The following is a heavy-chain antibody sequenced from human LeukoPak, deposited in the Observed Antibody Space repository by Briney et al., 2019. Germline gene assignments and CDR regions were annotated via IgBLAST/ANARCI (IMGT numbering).Heavy chain of an antibody. CDR2: ISAYNGNT. V-gene: IGHV1-18*01. CDR3: ARDRSLELLWFGEASDY. CDR1: GYTFTSYG. J-gene: IGHJ4*02. D-gene: IGHD3-10*01. Sequence: ASVKVSCKASGYTFTSYGISWVRQAPGQGLEWMGWISAYNGNTNYAQKLQGRVTMTTDTSTTTAYMELRSLRSDDTAVYYCARDRSLELLWFGEASDYWGQGTLVTVSS.